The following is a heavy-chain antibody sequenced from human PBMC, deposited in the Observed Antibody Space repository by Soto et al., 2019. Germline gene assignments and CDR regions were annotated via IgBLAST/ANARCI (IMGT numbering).Heavy chain of an antibody. CDR2: IRDKVNKYAT. D-gene: IGHD3-3*01. J-gene: IGHJ6*02. CDR1: GFTFSGSA. V-gene: IGHV3-73*02. Sequence: EVQLVESGGGLVQPGGSLKLSCAASGFTFSGSAIHWVRQASGKGLEWVGRIRDKVNKYATAYAASVTGRFTISRDDSKNMAYLQMNSLKTDDTAVYYCGYDFWSGYYSVGQTSGMDVWGQGPTVTVSS. CDR3: GYDFWSGYYSVGQTSGMDV.